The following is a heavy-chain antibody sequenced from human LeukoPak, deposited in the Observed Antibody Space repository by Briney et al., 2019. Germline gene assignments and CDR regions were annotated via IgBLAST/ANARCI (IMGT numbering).Heavy chain of an antibody. V-gene: IGHV3-7*02. CDR1: GFTFSSFR. D-gene: IGHD4-23*01. CDR3: AKSSGYGGIDFDY. Sequence: GGSLRLSCAASGFTFSSFRMSWVRQAPGKGLEPVANIKQDGSDNYYEDSMKGRFTISKDNAKNSLYLQMNSLRAEDTAVYYCAKSSGYGGIDFDYWGQGALVTVSS. CDR2: IKQDGSDN. J-gene: IGHJ4*02.